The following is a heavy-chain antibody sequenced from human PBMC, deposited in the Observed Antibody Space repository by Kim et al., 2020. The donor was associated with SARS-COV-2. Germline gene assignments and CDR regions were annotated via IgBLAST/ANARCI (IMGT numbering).Heavy chain of an antibody. D-gene: IGHD6-13*01. V-gene: IGHV4-39*01. J-gene: IGHJ4*02. CDR1: GGSISSSSYY. Sequence: SETLSLTCTVSGGSISSSSYYWGWIRQPPGKGLEWIGSIYYSGSTYYNPSLKSRVTISVDTSKNQFSLKLSSVTAADTAVYYCARHSRASAAGRVDSGDYWGQGTLVTVSS. CDR3: ARHSRASAAGRVDSGDY. CDR2: IYYSGST.